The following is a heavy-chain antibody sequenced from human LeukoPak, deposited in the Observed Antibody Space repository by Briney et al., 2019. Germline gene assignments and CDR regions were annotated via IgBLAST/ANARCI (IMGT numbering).Heavy chain of an antibody. D-gene: IGHD3-10*01. V-gene: IGHV3-30*18. CDR2: ISYDGSNK. CDR1: GGTFSSYG. J-gene: IGHJ4*02. Sequence: SCKASGGTFSSYGMHWVRQAPGKGLEWVAVISYDGSNKYYADSVKGRFTISRDNSKNTLYLQMNSLRAEDTAVYYCAKDAGSGSYYNRYYFDYWGQGTLVTVSS. CDR3: AKDAGSGSYYNRYYFDY.